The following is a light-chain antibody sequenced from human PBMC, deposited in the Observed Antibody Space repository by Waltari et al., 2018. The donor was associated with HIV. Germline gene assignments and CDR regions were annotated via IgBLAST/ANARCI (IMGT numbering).Light chain of an antibody. CDR3: QQYNGYST. J-gene: IGKJ1*01. CDR1: QSIGTS. Sequence: DIQLTQAPSTLSASVGDRVTITCRASQSIGTSLAWYHLQPGKAPKLLIYKASSLNSGVPSRFSGRGSGTDFTLTISSLQSDDFATYYCQQYNGYSTFGQGTKVEI. V-gene: IGKV1-5*03. CDR2: KAS.